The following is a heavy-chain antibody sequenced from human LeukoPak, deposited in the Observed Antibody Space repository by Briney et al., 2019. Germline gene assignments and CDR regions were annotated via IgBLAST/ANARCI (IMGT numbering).Heavy chain of an antibody. CDR3: ARDGRDYSGDSGYLWYFDL. D-gene: IGHD3-22*01. J-gene: IGHJ2*01. V-gene: IGHV4-59*01. CDR2: IYYSGST. CDR1: GGSISGYC. Sequence: PSETLSLTCTVSGGSISGYCWSWIRQPPGKGLEWIGYIYYSGSTNYNPSLKSRVTISVDTSKNQFSLKLSSVTAADTAVYYCARDGRDYSGDSGYLWYFDLWGRGSLVTVSS.